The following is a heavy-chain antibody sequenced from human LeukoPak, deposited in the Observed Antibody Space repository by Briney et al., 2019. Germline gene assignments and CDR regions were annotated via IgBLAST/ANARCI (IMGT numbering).Heavy chain of an antibody. D-gene: IGHD4-17*01. J-gene: IGHJ4*02. V-gene: IGHV1-8*03. CDR3: ARGGRTYGY. Sequence: ASVKVSCKASGYTFTGYYMHWVRQATGQGLEWMGRLNPDTGVTGYGQKFQNRLTITRNTSINTAYMELYSLTSDDTAVYYCARGGRTYGYWGQGTLVTVSS. CDR2: LNPDTGVT. CDR1: GYTFTGYY.